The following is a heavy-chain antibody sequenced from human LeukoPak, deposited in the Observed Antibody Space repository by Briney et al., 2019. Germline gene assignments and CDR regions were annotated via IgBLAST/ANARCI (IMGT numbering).Heavy chain of an antibody. Sequence: GGTLRLSCAASGFTFSSYAMSWVRQPPGKGLGWVSAISGSGGITYYADSVKGRFTISRDNSKNTLYLQMSSLRGEDTAVYHCAKGPYYYDSSGYSRRWFDPWGQGTLVTVSS. D-gene: IGHD3-22*01. CDR2: ISGSGGIT. V-gene: IGHV3-23*01. CDR1: GFTFSSYA. CDR3: AKGPYYYDSSGYSRRWFDP. J-gene: IGHJ5*02.